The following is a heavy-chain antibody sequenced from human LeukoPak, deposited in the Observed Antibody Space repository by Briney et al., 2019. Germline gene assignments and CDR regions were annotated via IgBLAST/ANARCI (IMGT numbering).Heavy chain of an antibody. J-gene: IGHJ4*02. D-gene: IGHD3/OR15-3a*01. CDR3: ARTIGTGPLGHFDY. Sequence: AGSLTLSCAASTFTFSDSYMSWIRQAPGKGLEWISYVSSSAGTIFYADSVEGLFTVSRDNTKNSLYLQMNAMRADDTAVYYCARTIGTGPLGHFDYWGQGTLVTVSS. V-gene: IGHV3-11*01. CDR1: TFTFSDSY. CDR2: VSSSAGTI.